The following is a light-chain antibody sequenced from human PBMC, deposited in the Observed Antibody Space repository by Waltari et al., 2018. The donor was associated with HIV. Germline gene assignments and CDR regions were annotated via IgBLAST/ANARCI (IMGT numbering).Light chain of an antibody. CDR2: KDT. J-gene: IGLJ3*02. V-gene: IGLV3-25*03. Sequence: SYELTQPPSVSVSPGQTATITCPGDSLSGQSAYWYQQKPGQAPVAIIYKDTERPSGIPERFSGSSSGTTVTLIISEAQTEDEADYYCQSADSSGGYRVFGGGTRLSVL. CDR1: SLSGQS. CDR3: QSADSSGGYRV.